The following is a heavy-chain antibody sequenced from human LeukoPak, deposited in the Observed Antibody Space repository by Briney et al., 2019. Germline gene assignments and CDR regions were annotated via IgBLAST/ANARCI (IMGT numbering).Heavy chain of an antibody. CDR2: IIPIFGTA. CDR3: ARDHCSGGGCYYWYFDL. D-gene: IGHD2-15*01. Sequence: WASVKVSCKASGGTFSSYAISWVRQAPGQGLEWMGGIIPIFGTANYAQKFQGRVTITADESTSTAYMELSSLKSDDTAVYYCARDHCSGGGCYYWYFDLWGRGTLVTVSS. V-gene: IGHV1-69*13. CDR1: GGTFSSYA. J-gene: IGHJ2*01.